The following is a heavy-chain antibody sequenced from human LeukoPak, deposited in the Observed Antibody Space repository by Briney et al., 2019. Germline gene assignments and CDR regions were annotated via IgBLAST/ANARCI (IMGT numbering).Heavy chain of an antibody. D-gene: IGHD2-2*02. Sequence: ASVKVSCKASGYTFIGYYIHWVRQAPGQGLEWMGWINPNSGDTKYAQKFQGRVTMTRDTSIITAYMELSRLPSDDTAVYYCARMGYCSSTSCYTHLRTEYFQPWGQGTLVTVSS. CDR1: GYTFIGYY. V-gene: IGHV1-2*02. J-gene: IGHJ1*01. CDR2: INPNSGDT. CDR3: ARMGYCSSTSCYTHLRTEYFQP.